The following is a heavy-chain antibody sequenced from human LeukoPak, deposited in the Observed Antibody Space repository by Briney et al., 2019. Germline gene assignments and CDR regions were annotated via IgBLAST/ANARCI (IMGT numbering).Heavy chain of an antibody. CDR2: IRGNGVT. Sequence: GGSRRLSCAASGLSFSSFAMSWVRQGPARGLEWVSSIRGNGVTFYADSVKGRFTLSSDSSRNTVYFQLNNLRVEDTAIYYCAKASWVSSTDAVRWGQGTLVTVSS. CDR3: AKASWVSSTDAVR. CDR1: GLSFSSFA. J-gene: IGHJ4*02. D-gene: IGHD6-19*01. V-gene: IGHV3-23*01.